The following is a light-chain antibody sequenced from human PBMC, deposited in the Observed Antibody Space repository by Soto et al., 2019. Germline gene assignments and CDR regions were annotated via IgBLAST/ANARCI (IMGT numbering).Light chain of an antibody. Sequence: QSALTQPRSVSGSPGQSVTISCTGASNDVGGYDHVSWYQQHPDKAPKLMIYDVGKRPSGVPDRFSGSKSGNTASLTISGLQADDEADYFCCSYAGSFGVFGGGPQLTVL. CDR3: CSYAGSFGV. J-gene: IGLJ3*02. CDR2: DVG. CDR1: SNDVGGYDH. V-gene: IGLV2-11*01.